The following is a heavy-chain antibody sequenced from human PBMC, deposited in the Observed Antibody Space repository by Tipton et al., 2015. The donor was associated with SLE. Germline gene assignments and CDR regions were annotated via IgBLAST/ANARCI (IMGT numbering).Heavy chain of an antibody. D-gene: IGHD4-17*01. V-gene: IGHV4-34*01. CDR1: GGSFSGYY. J-gene: IGHJ3*02. CDR3: ARGLGTVTTRAFDI. CDR2: INQSGST. Sequence: LRLSCAVYGGSFSGYYWSWIRQPPGKGLEWIGEINQSGSTNHNPSLKSRVTISLDTSKNQFSLKLNSVTAADTAVYYCARGLGTVTTRAFDIWGQGTMVTVPS.